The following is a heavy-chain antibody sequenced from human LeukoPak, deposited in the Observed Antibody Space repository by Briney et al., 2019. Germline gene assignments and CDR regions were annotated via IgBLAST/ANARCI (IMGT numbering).Heavy chain of an antibody. J-gene: IGHJ3*02. Sequence: SQTLSLTCTVSGGSISSGSYYWAWIRQPPGKGLEWIGSKYYSGDTYYSPSLKSRVTISVDTSRNKFALKLNSVTAADTAVYFCARHRLEGDTFDIWGQGTKVTVSS. CDR1: GGSISSGSYY. CDR2: KYYSGDT. CDR3: ARHRLEGDTFDI. D-gene: IGHD3-3*01. V-gene: IGHV4-39*01.